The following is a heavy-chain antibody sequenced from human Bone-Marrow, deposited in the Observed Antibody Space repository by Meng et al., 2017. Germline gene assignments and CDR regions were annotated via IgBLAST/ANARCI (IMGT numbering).Heavy chain of an antibody. V-gene: IGHV3-30*14. CDR3: ARGESPLDVLLWFGELYTHIDY. D-gene: IGHD3-10*01. Sequence: GESLKISCAASGFTFSSYAMHWVRQAPGKGLEWVAVISYDGSNKYYADSVKGRFTISRENAKNSLYLQMNSLRAGDTAVYYCARGESPLDVLLWFGELYTHIDYWGQGTLVTVSS. CDR2: ISYDGSNK. CDR1: GFTFSSYA. J-gene: IGHJ4*02.